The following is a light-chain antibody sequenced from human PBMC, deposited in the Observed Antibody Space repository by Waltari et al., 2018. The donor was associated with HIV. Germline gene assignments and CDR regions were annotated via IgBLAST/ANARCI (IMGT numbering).Light chain of an antibody. V-gene: IGKV1-39*01. CDR1: QSIGHY. CDR2: AAS. Sequence: DIQMTQSPSSLSASVGDRVTITCRASQSIGHYLNWYHQKPGKAPNLLIYAASSLQSGVPSRFSGFGSVTDFILTITGVQPEDFSTYYCQQSFTAPGTFGQGTKLEIK. CDR3: QQSFTAPGT. J-gene: IGKJ2*01.